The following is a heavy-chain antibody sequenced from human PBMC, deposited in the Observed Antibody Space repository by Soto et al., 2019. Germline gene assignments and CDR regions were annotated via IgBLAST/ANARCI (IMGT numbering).Heavy chain of an antibody. V-gene: IGHV3-23*04. J-gene: IGHJ4*02. CDR2: IRGSGDNT. CDR1: GFVFTTNA. D-gene: IGHD2-15*01. Sequence: QLVESGGDLVQPGGSLRLSCAASGFVFTTNAMSWVRQRPGQGLEWVSAIRGSGDNTYYADSVKGRFSISRDNSKNNLFLQMNSLRAEDTAMYYCASLRIYCRGETCYSGYHDFWGQGTQVTVSS. CDR3: ASLRIYCRGETCYSGYHDF.